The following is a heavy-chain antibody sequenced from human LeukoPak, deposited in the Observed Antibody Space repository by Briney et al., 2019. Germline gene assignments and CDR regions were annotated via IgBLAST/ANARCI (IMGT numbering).Heavy chain of an antibody. CDR2: ISSSGSTI. CDR3: ARGNWFAFYNWFDP. D-gene: IGHD3-10*01. CDR1: GFTFSDYY. V-gene: IGHV3-11*04. J-gene: IGHJ5*02. Sequence: GGSLRLSCAASGFTFSDYYMSWIRQAPGKGLEWVSYISSSGSTIYYADSVKGRFTISRDNAKNSLYLQMNSLRAEDTAVYYCARGNWFAFYNWFDPWGQGTLVTVSS.